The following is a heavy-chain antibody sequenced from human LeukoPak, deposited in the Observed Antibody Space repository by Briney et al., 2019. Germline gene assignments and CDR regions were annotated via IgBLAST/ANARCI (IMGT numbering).Heavy chain of an antibody. V-gene: IGHV4-39*01. CDR1: GGSISSSNYY. D-gene: IGHD4-23*01. Sequence: SETLSLTCTVSGGSISSSNYYWGWIRQPPGKGLEWIGSIYYSGSTYYNPSLKSRVTISVDTSKNQFSLKLSSVTAADTAVYYCARGRGRVVTPKAPLDYWGQGTLVTVSS. J-gene: IGHJ4*02. CDR3: ARGRGRVVTPKAPLDY. CDR2: IYYSGST.